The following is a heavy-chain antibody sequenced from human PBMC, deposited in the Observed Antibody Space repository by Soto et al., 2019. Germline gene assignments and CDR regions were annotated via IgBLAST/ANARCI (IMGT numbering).Heavy chain of an antibody. CDR2: ISGRGGST. CDR3: VKIRTPIWVSYFDY. V-gene: IGHV3-23*01. J-gene: IGHJ4*02. D-gene: IGHD2-21*01. Sequence: EVQLLESGGGLVQPGGSLRLSCAASGFTFSSYAMSWVRQAPGKGLERVSAISGRGGSTYYANSVEGRFTISRDNSKNPLYLQMTTLRAVDTAVYYCVKIRTPIWVSYFDYWGKGTLVTVSS. CDR1: GFTFSSYA.